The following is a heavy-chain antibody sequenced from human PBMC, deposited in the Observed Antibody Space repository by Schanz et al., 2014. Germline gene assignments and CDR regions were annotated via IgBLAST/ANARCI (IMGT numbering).Heavy chain of an antibody. CDR3: ASTQSASGGDSNCVGTWLNP. J-gene: IGHJ5*02. D-gene: IGHD2-21*01. CDR2: VNPSVRGT. CDR1: GYTFSDSY. Sequence: QVQLVQSGAEVRKPGASVKVSCKASGYTFSDSYVHWVRQAPGQGLEWRGIVNPSVRGTHFARKFQGRVTVTGDTSMSRVTIKSSSLRSEDTVVYDCASTQSASGGDSNCVGTWLNPWGQGTLVIVSS. V-gene: IGHV1-46*03.